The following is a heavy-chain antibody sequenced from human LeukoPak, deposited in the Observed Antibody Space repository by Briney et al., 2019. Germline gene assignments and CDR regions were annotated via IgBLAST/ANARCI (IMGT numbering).Heavy chain of an antibody. CDR1: GFTVSSNY. CDR2: IYSGGST. Sequence: GGSLRLSCAASGFTVSSNYMSCVRQAPGKGLEWVSVIYSGGSTYYADSVKGRFTISRDNSKNTLYLQMNTLRAEDTAVYYCARLSYYYASGSYSAVDVWGQGTTVTVSS. J-gene: IGHJ6*02. D-gene: IGHD3-10*01. V-gene: IGHV3-53*01. CDR3: ARLSYYYASGSYSAVDV.